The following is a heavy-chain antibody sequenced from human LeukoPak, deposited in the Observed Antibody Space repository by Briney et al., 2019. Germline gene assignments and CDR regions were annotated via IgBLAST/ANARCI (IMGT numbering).Heavy chain of an antibody. Sequence: SETLSLTCTVSGASISNNNYYWGWIRQPPGKGLEWIGSIYYSGSTYYNPSLKSRVTISVDTSKNQFSLKVSSVTAADTSVYYCVRHQWVVAGIDFWGQGPLVTVSS. J-gene: IGHJ4*02. CDR1: GASISNNNYY. CDR2: IYYSGST. V-gene: IGHV4-39*01. D-gene: IGHD6-19*01. CDR3: VRHQWVVAGIDF.